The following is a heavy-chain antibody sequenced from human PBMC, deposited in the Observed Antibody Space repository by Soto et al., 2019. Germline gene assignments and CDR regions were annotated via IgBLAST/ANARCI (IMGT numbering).Heavy chain of an antibody. CDR3: APKLHVIRFFEPKYAFEN. CDR2: IYWDDDK. V-gene: IGHV2-5*02. D-gene: IGHD3-3*01. Sequence: QITLKESGPTLVKPTQTLTLTCTFSGFSLSTSGVGVGWIRQPPGKALEWLALIYWDDDKRYSPSLKSRLTITKDTPKNQVVLNMNNMEPVETATYYRAPKLHVIRFFEPKYAFENWGQGTMVTVSS. J-gene: IGHJ3*02. CDR1: GFSLSTSGVG.